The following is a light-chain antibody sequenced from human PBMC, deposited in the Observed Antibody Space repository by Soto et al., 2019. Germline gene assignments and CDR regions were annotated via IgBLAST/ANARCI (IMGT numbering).Light chain of an antibody. CDR1: SSNIGAGFD. V-gene: IGLV1-40*01. Sequence: QSVLTQPPSVSGAPGQRVTISCTGSSSNIGAGFDVHWYQHLPGTAPKLLIYNNNNRPSGVPVRFSGSKSGTSASLAITGRQAEDEADYYCQSYDNSLSGVVFGGGTKLTVL. J-gene: IGLJ2*01. CDR3: QSYDNSLSGVV. CDR2: NNN.